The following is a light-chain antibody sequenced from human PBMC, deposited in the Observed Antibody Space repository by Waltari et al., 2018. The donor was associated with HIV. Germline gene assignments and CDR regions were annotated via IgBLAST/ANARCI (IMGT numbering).Light chain of an antibody. CDR3: SSYTSSSTLYV. Sequence: QSALTQPASVSGSPGQSITISCTGTSSDVGGYNYASWYQQHPGKAPKLKIYDVSNRPSGVSNRFSGSKSGNTASLTISGLQAEDEADYYCSSYTSSSTLYVFGTGTKVTVL. V-gene: IGLV2-14*03. CDR2: DVS. J-gene: IGLJ1*01. CDR1: SSDVGGYNY.